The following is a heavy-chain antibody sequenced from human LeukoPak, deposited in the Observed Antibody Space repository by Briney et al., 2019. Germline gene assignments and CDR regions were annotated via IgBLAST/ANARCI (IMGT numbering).Heavy chain of an antibody. Sequence: SETLSLTCTVSGGSISSYYWSWIRQPPGKGLEWIGYIYYSGSTNYNPSLKSRVTISVDTSKHQFSLKLSSVTAADTAVYYCARARVLRYFGWFSSPTCYFDYWGQGTLVTVSS. J-gene: IGHJ4*02. CDR2: IYYSGST. CDR1: GGSISSYY. V-gene: IGHV4-59*01. CDR3: ARARVLRYFGWFSSPTCYFDY. D-gene: IGHD3-9*01.